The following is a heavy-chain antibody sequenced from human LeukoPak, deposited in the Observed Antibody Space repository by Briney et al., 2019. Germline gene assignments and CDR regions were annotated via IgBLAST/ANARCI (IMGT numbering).Heavy chain of an antibody. CDR1: GGSISRYC. V-gene: IGHV4-59*08. D-gene: IGHD3-3*01. CDR3: ARHLGVVTEFDY. J-gene: IGHJ4*02. Sequence: SEPLSLTCTVSGGSISRYCWSWIRQSPGKGLEWIGYICDSGSTKYNPSLKSRVTISVDTSKNQFSLKLTSVTAADTAVYYCARHLGVVTEFDYWGQGTLVTVSS. CDR2: ICDSGST.